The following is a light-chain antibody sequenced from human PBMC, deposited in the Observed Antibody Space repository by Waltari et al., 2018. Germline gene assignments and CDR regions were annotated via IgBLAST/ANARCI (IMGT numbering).Light chain of an antibody. CDR3: CSYAGTSIL. CDR2: EVS. V-gene: IGLV2-23*02. CDR1: SSDVGTYNL. J-gene: IGLJ3*02. Sequence: QSALTQPASVSGSPGQSITISCTGTSSDVGTYNLVSWYQQHPGKAPKVMIYEVSKGPSGVSNRFSGSKSGNTASLTISGLQAEDEADYYCCSYAGTSILFGGGTKLTVL.